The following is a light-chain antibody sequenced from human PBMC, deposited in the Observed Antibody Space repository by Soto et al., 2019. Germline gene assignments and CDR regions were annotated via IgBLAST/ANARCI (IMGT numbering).Light chain of an antibody. CDR3: QKYDTGPAT. CDR1: QGISNH. V-gene: IGKV1-27*01. J-gene: IGKJ1*01. CDR2: GAS. Sequence: DIQMTQSPSSLSASVGDRVTITCRASQGISNHLAWYQQKPGKAPKLLIYGASTLQSGVPSRFSGSGSGTGFTLSISSLQPEDVATYYCQKYDTGPATFGQGTKVEIK.